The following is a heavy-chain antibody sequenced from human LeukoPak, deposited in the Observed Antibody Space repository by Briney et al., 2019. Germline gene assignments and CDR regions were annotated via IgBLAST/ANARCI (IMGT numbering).Heavy chain of an antibody. Sequence: GGSLRLSCAASGFTFSSYSMNWVRQAPGKGLEWVGFIRSKAYGGTTEYAASVKGRFTISRDDSKSIAYLQMNSLKTEDTAVYYCTRASSGYSYGYDSSGLYFDYWGQGTLVTVSS. V-gene: IGHV3-49*04. CDR1: GFTFSSYS. CDR3: TRASSGYSYGYDSSGLYFDY. J-gene: IGHJ4*02. CDR2: IRSKAYGGTT. D-gene: IGHD3-22*01.